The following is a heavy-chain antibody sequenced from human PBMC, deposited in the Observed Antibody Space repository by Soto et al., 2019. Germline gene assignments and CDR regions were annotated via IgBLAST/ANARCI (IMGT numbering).Heavy chain of an antibody. V-gene: IGHV3-23*01. CDR1: GFTFSSYA. CDR2: ISGGGGST. CDR3: AKTGNXXXTAXGYFDY. J-gene: IGHJ4*02. Sequence: EVQLLESGGGLIQPGGSLRLSCAASGFTFSSYAMSWVRQAPGKGLEWVSGISGGGGSTYYADSVKGRFTISRDNSNLYLQMNSLRAEDTAVYYCAKTGNXXXTAXGYFDYWGQGTLVTVSS.